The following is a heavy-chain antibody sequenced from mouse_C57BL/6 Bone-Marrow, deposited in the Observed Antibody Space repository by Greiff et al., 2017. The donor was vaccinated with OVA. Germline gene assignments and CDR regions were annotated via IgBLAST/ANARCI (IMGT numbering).Heavy chain of an antibody. CDR1: GFTFSDYY. CDR3: ARQDGAVVATANFDV. Sequence: EVQGVESGGGLVQPGGSLKLSCAASGFTFSDYYMYWVRQTPEKRLEWVAYISTGGGSTYYTETVKGRFTIARDNAKNTLYLQMSRLKSEDTAMYYCARQDGAVVATANFDVWGTGTTVTVSS. CDR2: ISTGGGST. V-gene: IGHV5-12*01. D-gene: IGHD1-1*01. J-gene: IGHJ1*03.